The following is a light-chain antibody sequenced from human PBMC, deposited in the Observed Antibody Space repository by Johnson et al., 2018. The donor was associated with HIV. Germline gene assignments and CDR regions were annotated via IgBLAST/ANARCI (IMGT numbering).Light chain of an antibody. CDR1: SSNIGNNY. V-gene: IGLV1-51*02. J-gene: IGLJ1*01. CDR2: ENN. CDR3: GTWDSSLSASYV. Sequence: QSVLTQPPSVSAAPGQKVTISCSGSSSNIGNNYISWYQQHPGTAPKLLIYENNKRPSGIPDRFSGSKSGTSATLGITGLQTGDEADYYCGTWDSSLSASYVFGAGTKVTVL.